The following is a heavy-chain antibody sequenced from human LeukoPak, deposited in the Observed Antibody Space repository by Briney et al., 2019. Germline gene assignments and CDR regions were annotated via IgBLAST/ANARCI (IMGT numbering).Heavy chain of an antibody. CDR3: ARDPAVGALWYFDY. Sequence: AGGSLRLSCGASGFTLSNYAMSWVRQAPGKGLEWVSYISSSSSTIYYADSVKGRFTISRDNAKNSLYLQMNSLRAEDTAVYYCARDPAVGALWYFDYWGQGTLVTVSS. J-gene: IGHJ4*02. D-gene: IGHD1-26*01. CDR2: ISSSSSTI. CDR1: GFTLSNYA. V-gene: IGHV3-48*01.